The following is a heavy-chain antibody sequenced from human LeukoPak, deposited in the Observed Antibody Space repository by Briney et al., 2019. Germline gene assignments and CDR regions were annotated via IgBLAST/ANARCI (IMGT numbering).Heavy chain of an antibody. CDR3: VSKSRYYYGSGSPRMDV. V-gene: IGHV1-69*04. Sequence: EASVKVSCKASGGTFSSYAISWVRQAPGQGLEWMGRIIPILGIANYAQKFQGRVTITADKSTSTAYMELSSLRSEDTAVYYCVSKSRYYYGSGSPRMDVWGKGTTVTVSS. D-gene: IGHD3-10*01. J-gene: IGHJ6*03. CDR1: GGTFSSYA. CDR2: IIPILGIA.